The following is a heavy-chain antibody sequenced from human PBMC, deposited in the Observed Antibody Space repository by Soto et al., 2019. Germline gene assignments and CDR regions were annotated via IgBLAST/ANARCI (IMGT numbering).Heavy chain of an antibody. Sequence: QVQLVESGGGVVQPGRSLRLSCAASGFTFSSYAMHWVRQAPGKGLEWVAVISYDGSNKYYADSVKGRFTISRDNSKNTLYLQMNSLRAEDTAVYHCARGKLRFLEWLPYWGQGTLVTVSS. V-gene: IGHV3-30-3*01. D-gene: IGHD3-3*01. CDR3: ARGKLRFLEWLPY. CDR2: ISYDGSNK. CDR1: GFTFSSYA. J-gene: IGHJ4*02.